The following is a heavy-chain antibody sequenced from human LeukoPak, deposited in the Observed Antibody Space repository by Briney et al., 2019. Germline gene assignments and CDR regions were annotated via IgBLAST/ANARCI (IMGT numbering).Heavy chain of an antibody. D-gene: IGHD6-19*01. CDR1: GFTFSSYA. V-gene: IGHV3-23*01. J-gene: IGHJ4*02. CDR3: AKDRSSIAVAGTYDY. CDR2: ISGSGGST. Sequence: GGSLRLSCAASGFTFSSYAMSWVRQAPGKGLEWVSAISGSGGSTYYADSVKGRFTISRDNSKNTRYLQMNSLRAEDTAVYYCAKDRSSIAVAGTYDYWGQGTLVTVSS.